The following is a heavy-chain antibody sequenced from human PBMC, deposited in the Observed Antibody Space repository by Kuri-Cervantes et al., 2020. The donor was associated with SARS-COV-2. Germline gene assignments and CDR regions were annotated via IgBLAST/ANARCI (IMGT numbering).Heavy chain of an antibody. V-gene: IGHV4-34*01. J-gene: IGHJ4*02. CDR1: GGSFSGYY. D-gene: IGHD3-3*01. CDR3: ATHYDFWSAFDY. CDR2: INHSGST. Sequence: SGTLSSTGAVYGGSFSGYYWSWIRQPPGKGLEWIGEINHSGSTNYNPSLKSRVTISVDTSKNQFSLKLSSVTAADTAVYYCATHYDFWSAFDYWGQGTLVTVSS.